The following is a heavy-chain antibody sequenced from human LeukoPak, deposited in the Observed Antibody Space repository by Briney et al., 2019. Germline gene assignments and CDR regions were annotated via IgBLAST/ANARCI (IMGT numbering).Heavy chain of an antibody. J-gene: IGHJ3*01. V-gene: IGHV3-23*01. CDR1: GFMFSNCA. Sequence: GGSLRLSCAASGFMFSNCAMLWVRQAAGKGLEWVSAIGGRGGNIHYAESVKGRFTISRDNSKNSLFLQMNSLRADDTAVYYYAKDPNGDYVGAFDFWGQGTMVSVST. CDR3: AKDPNGDYVGAFDF. CDR2: IGGRGGNI. D-gene: IGHD4-17*01.